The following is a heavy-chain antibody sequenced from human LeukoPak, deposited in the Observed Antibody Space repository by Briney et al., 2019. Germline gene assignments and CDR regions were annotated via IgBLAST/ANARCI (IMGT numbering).Heavy chain of an antibody. D-gene: IGHD1-26*01. Sequence: SETLSLTCTVSGGSISSGDYYWSWIRQPPGKGLEWIGYIYYSGSTYYNPSLKSRVTISVDTSKNQFSLKLSSVTAADTAVYSCARVGIVGATWVDYWGQGTLVTVSS. CDR1: GGSISSGDYY. J-gene: IGHJ4*02. V-gene: IGHV4-30-4*08. CDR2: IYYSGST. CDR3: ARVGIVGATWVDY.